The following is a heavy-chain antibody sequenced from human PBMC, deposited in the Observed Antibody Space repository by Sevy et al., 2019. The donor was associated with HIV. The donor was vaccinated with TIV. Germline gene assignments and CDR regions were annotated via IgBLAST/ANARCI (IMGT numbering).Heavy chain of an antibody. J-gene: IGHJ4*02. CDR3: AKTPAHFYDSYSGNYFDY. V-gene: IGHV3-9*01. D-gene: IGHD2-21*01. CDR2: ISWNSGSI. CDR1: GFTFDDYA. Sequence: GGFLRLSCAASGFTFDDYAMHWVRQAPGKGLEWISGISWNSGSIGYADSVKGRFTISRDNANNSLYLQMNSLRAEDTALYYCAKTPAHFYDSYSGNYFDYWGQGTLVTVSS.